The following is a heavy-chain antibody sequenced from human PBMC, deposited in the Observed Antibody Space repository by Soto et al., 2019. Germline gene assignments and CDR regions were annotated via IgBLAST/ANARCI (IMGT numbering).Heavy chain of an antibody. J-gene: IGHJ5*02. V-gene: IGHV2-5*02. CDR1: GFSLTTGGVG. Sequence: QITLKESGPTLVKPTQTLTLTCTFSGFSLTTGGVGVGWIRQPPGKALDWLALTYGDDDKRYSPFLKSRLTIIKDTSKNQVVLTMTNMDPVDTATYYCAHRLTGRWFGPWGQGTLVTVSS. CDR2: TYGDDDK. CDR3: AHRLTGRWFGP. D-gene: IGHD1-26*01.